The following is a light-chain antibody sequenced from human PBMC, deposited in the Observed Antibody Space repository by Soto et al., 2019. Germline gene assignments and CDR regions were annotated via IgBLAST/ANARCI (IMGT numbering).Light chain of an antibody. V-gene: IGKV1-5*03. Sequence: DIQMTQSPYTLSASVGDRVTITCRASQSISSWLAWYQQKPGQAPKLLIYTASGLESGVPSRFSGSGFGTEFTLTISSLQPDDFATYYCQHYDSYPWTVGQGTKVDSK. CDR1: QSISSW. CDR3: QHYDSYPWT. J-gene: IGKJ1*01. CDR2: TAS.